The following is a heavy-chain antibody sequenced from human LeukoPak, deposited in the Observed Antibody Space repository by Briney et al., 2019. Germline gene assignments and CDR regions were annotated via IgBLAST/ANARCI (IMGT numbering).Heavy chain of an antibody. D-gene: IGHD1-26*01. Sequence: GGSLRLSCAASGFTFSNFAMTWVRQAPGKGLEWVSSIVGSSSTYYADFVKGRFTISRDDAKNTLYLQMNSLSAEDTAMYYCARSMSGSRELWGQGTLVTVSS. CDR1: GFTFSNFA. V-gene: IGHV3-69-1*01. CDR2: IVGSSST. J-gene: IGHJ4*02. CDR3: ARSMSGSREL.